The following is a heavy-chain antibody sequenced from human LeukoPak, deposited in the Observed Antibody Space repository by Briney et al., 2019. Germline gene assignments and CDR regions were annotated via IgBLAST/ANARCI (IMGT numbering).Heavy chain of an antibody. CDR1: GFTFSSYW. V-gene: IGHV3-74*01. CDR3: ARGKPYYYYYGMDV. Sequence: GGSLRLSCAASGFTFSSYWMHWVRQAPGKGLVWVSRINSDGSSTSYADSVKGRFTISRDNAKNTLYLQMNSLRAEDTAVYYCARGKPYYYYYGMDVWGKGTTVTVSS. J-gene: IGHJ6*04. CDR2: INSDGSST.